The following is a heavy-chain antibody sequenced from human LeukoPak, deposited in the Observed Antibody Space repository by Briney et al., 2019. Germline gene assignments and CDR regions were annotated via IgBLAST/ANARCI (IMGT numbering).Heavy chain of an antibody. D-gene: IGHD6-19*01. CDR3: ATYSSGLRGFDY. CDR1: GGSFSGYY. CDR2: INHSGST. Sequence: SETLSLTCAVYGGSFSGYYWSWIRQPPGKGLEWIGEINHSGSTNYNPSLKSRVTISVDTSKNQFSLKLSSVTAADTAVYYCATYSSGLRGFDYWGQGTLVTVSS. V-gene: IGHV4-34*01. J-gene: IGHJ4*02.